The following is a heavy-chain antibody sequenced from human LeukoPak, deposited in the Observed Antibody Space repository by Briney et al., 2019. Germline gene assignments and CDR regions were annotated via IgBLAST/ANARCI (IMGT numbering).Heavy chain of an antibody. CDR2: IYTSGST. J-gene: IGHJ4*02. CDR3: TRENGAFSPFGY. Sequence: SETLSLTCTVSGGSISTYYWTWIRQPPGKGLEWIGRIYTSGSTNYNPSLTSRVTMSVDTSKNQFSLKLSSVTAADTAVYYCTRENGAFSPFGYWGQGTLVTVPS. D-gene: IGHD2-8*01. V-gene: IGHV4-4*07. CDR1: GGSISTYY.